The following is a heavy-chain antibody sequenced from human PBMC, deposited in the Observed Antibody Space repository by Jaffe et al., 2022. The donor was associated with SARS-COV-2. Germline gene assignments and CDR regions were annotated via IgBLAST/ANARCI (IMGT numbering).Heavy chain of an antibody. V-gene: IGHV4-30-4*01. CDR2: IHYSGTT. CDR1: GGSISSGDYY. Sequence: QVQLQESGPGLVKPSETLSLTCTVSGGSISSGDYYWSWIRQPPGKGLEWIGYIHYSGTTYYNPSLKSRVTISVDTSKNQFSLKLSSVTAADTAVYYCARRTPFLHYGMDVWGQGTTVTVSS. J-gene: IGHJ6*02. CDR3: ARRTPFLHYGMDV.